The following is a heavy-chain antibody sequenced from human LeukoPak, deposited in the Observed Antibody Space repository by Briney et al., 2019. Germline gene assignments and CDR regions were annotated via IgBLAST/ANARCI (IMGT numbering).Heavy chain of an antibody. Sequence: GGSLRLSCAASGFTFENYWMSWVRQAPGKGLEWVAHIKEGGSAKYYVDSVRGRFTISRDNGQNSLYLQMNGLRIEDTAVYYCARECGGDCYSDYWGQGSLVTVSS. V-gene: IGHV3-7*01. CDR2: IKEGGSAK. J-gene: IGHJ4*02. CDR1: GFTFENYW. D-gene: IGHD2-21*02. CDR3: ARECGGDCYSDY.